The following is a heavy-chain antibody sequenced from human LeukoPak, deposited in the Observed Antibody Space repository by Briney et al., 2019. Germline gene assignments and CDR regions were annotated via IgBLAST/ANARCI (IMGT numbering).Heavy chain of an antibody. Sequence: SETLSLTCAVYGGSFSGYYWSWIRQPPGKGLEWIGEINHSGSTNYNPSLKSRVTISVDTSKNQFSLKLSSVTAADTAVYYCARVRSSSWYGDAFDIWGQGTMVTVSS. CDR2: INHSGST. CDR1: GGSFSGYY. D-gene: IGHD6-13*01. V-gene: IGHV4-34*01. J-gene: IGHJ3*02. CDR3: ARVRSSSWYGDAFDI.